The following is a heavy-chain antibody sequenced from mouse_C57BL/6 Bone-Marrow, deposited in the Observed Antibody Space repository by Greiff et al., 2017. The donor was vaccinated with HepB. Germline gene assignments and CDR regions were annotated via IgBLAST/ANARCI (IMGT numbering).Heavy chain of an antibody. CDR3: ARDGSSYGYAMDY. CDR1: GYTFTSYW. CDR2: INPSSGYT. D-gene: IGHD1-1*01. V-gene: IGHV1-7*01. J-gene: IGHJ4*01. Sequence: QVHVKQSGAELAKPGASVKLSCKASGYTFTSYWMHWVKQRPGQGLEWIGYINPSSGYTKYNQKFKDKATLTADKSSSTAYMQLSSLTYEDSAVYYCARDGSSYGYAMDYWGQGTSVTVSS.